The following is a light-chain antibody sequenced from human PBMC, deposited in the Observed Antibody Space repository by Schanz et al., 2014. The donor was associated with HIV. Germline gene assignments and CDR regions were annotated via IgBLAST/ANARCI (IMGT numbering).Light chain of an antibody. CDR2: GNS. CDR1: SSNIGAGYH. V-gene: IGLV1-40*01. CDR3: ATWDDSLNGWV. J-gene: IGLJ3*02. Sequence: QSVLTQPPSVSGAPGQRVTISCTGSSSNIGAGYHVQWYQQLPGTAPKLLIYGNSNRPSGVPDRFSDSRSGTSASLVISGLQSEDEADYYCATWDDSLNGWVFGGGTKLTVL.